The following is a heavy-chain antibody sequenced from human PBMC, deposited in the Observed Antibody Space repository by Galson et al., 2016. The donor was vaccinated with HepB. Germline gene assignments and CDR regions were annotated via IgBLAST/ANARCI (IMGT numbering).Heavy chain of an antibody. CDR1: GFTFSSYS. D-gene: IGHD3-3*01. CDR2: ISSSSTYI. V-gene: IGHV3-21*04. Sequence: SLRLSCAASGFTFSSYSMNWVRQAPGKGLEWVSSISSSSTYIYYADSVKGRFTISRDNAKNSLFLQMNSLRPEDTAVCYCSRDGGSQYYDFCSGYHWFDPGGQGTLVTVSS. CDR3: SRDGGSQYYDFCSGYHWFDP. J-gene: IGHJ5*02.